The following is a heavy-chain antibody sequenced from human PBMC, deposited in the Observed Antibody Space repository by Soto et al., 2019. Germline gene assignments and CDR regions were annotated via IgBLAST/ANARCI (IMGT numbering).Heavy chain of an antibody. J-gene: IGHJ4*02. D-gene: IGHD5-12*01. CDR3: ARGGVDVVATSAFDY. V-gene: IGHV1-69*10. Sequence: QVQLVQSGAEVKKPGSSVKVSCKASGATYSNSAISWVRQAPGQGLEWMGGINPILGIPDYAHKFQGRVTITADESTNTVYMDLGSLRSEDTALYFCARGGVDVVATSAFDYWGQGTLVPVSS. CDR2: INPILGIP. CDR1: GATYSNSA.